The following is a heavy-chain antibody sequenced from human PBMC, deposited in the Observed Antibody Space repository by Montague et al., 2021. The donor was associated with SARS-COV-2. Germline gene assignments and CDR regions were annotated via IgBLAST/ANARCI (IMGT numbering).Heavy chain of an antibody. V-gene: IGHV4-59*08. J-gene: IGHJ4*02. Sequence: SETLSLTCTVSGGSISSEYWTWIRQPPGKGLEWIGFVYYRGKTYYNPSRRGRATISVDTSSNHFSLTLSSVTAADTAIYYCARHYDHSSRVDSWGQGTLVTVSS. D-gene: IGHD3-16*01. CDR3: ARHYDHSSRVDS. CDR1: GGSISSEY. CDR2: VYYRGKT.